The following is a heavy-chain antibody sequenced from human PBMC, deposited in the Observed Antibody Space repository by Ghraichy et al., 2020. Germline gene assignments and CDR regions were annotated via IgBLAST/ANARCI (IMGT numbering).Heavy chain of an antibody. D-gene: IGHD1-26*01. CDR1: GFTFSSYS. J-gene: IGHJ4*02. Sequence: GGSLRLSCAASGFTFSSYSMNWVRQAPGKGLEWVSSISSSSSYIYYADSVKGRFTISRDNAKNSLYLQMNSLRAEDTAVYYCARLVGATGCYDYWGQGTLVTVSS. CDR2: ISSSSSYI. CDR3: ARLVGATGCYDY. V-gene: IGHV3-21*01.